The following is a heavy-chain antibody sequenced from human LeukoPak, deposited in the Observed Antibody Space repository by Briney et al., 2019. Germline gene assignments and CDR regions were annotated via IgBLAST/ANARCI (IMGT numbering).Heavy chain of an antibody. D-gene: IGHD2-2*01. Sequence: PGGSLRLSCAASGFTFSSYAMSWVRQAPGKGLEGVSAISGSGGSTYYADSVKGRFTISRDNSKNTLYLQMNSLRAEDTAVYYCAKDGYIVVVPAATGLDYWGQGTLVTVSS. CDR2: ISGSGGST. CDR3: AKDGYIVVVPAATGLDY. CDR1: GFTFSSYA. V-gene: IGHV3-23*01. J-gene: IGHJ4*02.